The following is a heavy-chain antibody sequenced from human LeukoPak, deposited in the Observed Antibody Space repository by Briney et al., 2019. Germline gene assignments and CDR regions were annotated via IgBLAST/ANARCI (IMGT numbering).Heavy chain of an antibody. D-gene: IGHD3-3*01. CDR2: IYYSGST. CDR3: ARGLYDFWSGPYYMDV. CDR1: GGSISSNSYY. Sequence: SETLSLTCAVSGGSISSNSYYWGWIRQPPGKGLEWIGSIYYSGSTYYNPSLKSRVTISVDTSKNQFSLKLSSVTAADTAVYYCARGLYDFWSGPYYMDVWGKGTTVTVSS. V-gene: IGHV4-39*07. J-gene: IGHJ6*03.